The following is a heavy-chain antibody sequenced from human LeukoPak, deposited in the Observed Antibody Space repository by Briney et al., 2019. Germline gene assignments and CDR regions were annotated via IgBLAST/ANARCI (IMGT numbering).Heavy chain of an antibody. CDR2: IYYSGST. CDR1: GGSISSGGYY. Sequence: SSETLSLTCTVSGGSISSGGYYWSWIRQHPGKGLEWIGYIYYSGSTHYNPSLKSRVTISVDTSKNQFSLKLSSVTAADTAVYYCASYVEQPLLYKDAFDIWGQGTMVTVSS. V-gene: IGHV4-31*03. D-gene: IGHD2-2*02. CDR3: ASYVEQPLLYKDAFDI. J-gene: IGHJ3*02.